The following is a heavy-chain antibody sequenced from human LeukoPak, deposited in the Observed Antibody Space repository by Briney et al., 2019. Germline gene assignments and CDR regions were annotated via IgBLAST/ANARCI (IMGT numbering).Heavy chain of an antibody. D-gene: IGHD6-19*01. CDR1: GYSFTSYW. CDR3: ARLYKQWLSSSDY. J-gene: IGHJ4*02. V-gene: IGHV5-51*01. CDR2: ICPGDSDT. Sequence: GESLQISCKGSGYSFTSYWIGWVRQMPGKGLEWMGIICPGDSDTRYSPSFQGQVTISADKSISTAYLQWSSLKASDTAMYYCARLYKQWLSSSDYWGQGTLVTVSS.